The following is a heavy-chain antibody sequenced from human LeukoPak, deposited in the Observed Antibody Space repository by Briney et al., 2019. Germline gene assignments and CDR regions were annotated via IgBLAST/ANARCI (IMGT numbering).Heavy chain of an antibody. CDR1: GLSFSDYH. CDR2: IREKASGYTT. V-gene: IGHV3-72*01. CDR3: ATLGAWTSGSSESDY. D-gene: IGHD1-26*01. Sequence: GGSLRLSCIASGLSFSDYHMDWVRQAPGKGLEWVGRIREKASGYTTEYSASVKGRFTMSRDDSKKSVYLQMHSLKTEDTAVYYCATLGAWTSGSSESDYWGQGTLATVSS. J-gene: IGHJ4*02.